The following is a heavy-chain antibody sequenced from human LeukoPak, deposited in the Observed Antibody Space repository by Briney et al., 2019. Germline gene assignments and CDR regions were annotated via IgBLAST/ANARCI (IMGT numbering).Heavy chain of an antibody. CDR2: ISNSGSSI. J-gene: IGHJ4*02. CDR3: ARVKGSYCSDY. D-gene: IGHD1-26*01. V-gene: IGHV3-11*01. Sequence: GGSLRLSCAASGFTFSDYYMSWIRQAPGKGLEWVSYISNSGSSIYYADSVRGRFTISRDNAKNSLYLQMNSLRAEDTAVYYCARVKGSYCSDYWGQGTLVTVSS. CDR1: GFTFSDYY.